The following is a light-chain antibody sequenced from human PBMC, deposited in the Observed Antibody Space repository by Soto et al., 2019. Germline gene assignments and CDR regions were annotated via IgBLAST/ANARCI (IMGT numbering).Light chain of an antibody. J-gene: IGKJ4*01. CDR1: QSISRY. Sequence: DIQVTQSPSSLSASVGDRVTITCRPSQSISRYLNWYQQNPGKAPKLLIYEASNLQSGVPLRFSGSVSGTDFTLTISSLQPEDFATYYCQQSYITPLTFGGGTKVEIK. CDR2: EAS. V-gene: IGKV1-39*01. CDR3: QQSYITPLT.